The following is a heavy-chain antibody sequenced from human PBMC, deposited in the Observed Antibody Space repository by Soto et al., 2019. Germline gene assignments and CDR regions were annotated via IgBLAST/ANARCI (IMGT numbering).Heavy chain of an antibody. CDR2: IKNDGSGT. CDR1: GFTFSSYW. CDR3: VRGDGDYYDGNGYLGRH. V-gene: IGHV3-74*01. J-gene: IGHJ4*02. Sequence: DVQLVESGGGLVQPGGSLRLSCAASGFTFSSYWMHWVRQVPGKGPVWVSRIKNDGSGTYYADSVKGRLTMSRDNAKNTVYLQINSLRAEDTAVYYCVRGDGDYYDGNGYLGRHWGQGTLVTVSS. D-gene: IGHD3-22*01.